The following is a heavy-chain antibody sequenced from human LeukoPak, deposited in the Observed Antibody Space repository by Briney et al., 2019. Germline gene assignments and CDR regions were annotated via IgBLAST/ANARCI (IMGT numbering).Heavy chain of an antibody. D-gene: IGHD4-17*01. J-gene: IGHJ6*03. CDR1: GGTFSSYA. Sequence: GASVKVSCKASGGTFSSYAISWVRQAPGQGLEWMGRIIPIFGTANYAQKFQGRVTITTDESTSTAYMELSSLRSEDTAVYYCASYPPDDYGDNVGPYMDVWGKGTTVTVPS. CDR2: IIPIFGTA. CDR3: ASYPPDDYGDNVGPYMDV. V-gene: IGHV1-69*05.